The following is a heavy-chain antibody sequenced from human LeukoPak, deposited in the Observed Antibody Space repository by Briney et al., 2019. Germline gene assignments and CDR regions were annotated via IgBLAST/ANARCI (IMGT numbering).Heavy chain of an antibody. CDR2: INNSGST. Sequence: PSETLSLTCAVYGASFSDSYWSWIRQSPEKGLEWIGEINNSGSTSYNPSLNSRVIMSVDRSKSQFSLRLTSVTAADTAVYYCARGRYGPRLGNWGQGTLVTVSS. CDR1: GASFSDSY. V-gene: IGHV4-34*01. D-gene: IGHD3-16*01. CDR3: ARGRYGPRLGN. J-gene: IGHJ4*02.